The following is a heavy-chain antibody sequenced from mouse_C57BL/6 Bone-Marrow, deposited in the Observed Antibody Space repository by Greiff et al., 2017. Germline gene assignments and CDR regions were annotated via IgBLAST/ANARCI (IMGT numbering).Heavy chain of an antibody. V-gene: IGHV2-2*01. CDR3: ARNSHYYGSSFLYWYFDV. CDR2: IWSGGST. J-gene: IGHJ1*03. CDR1: GFSLTSYG. Sequence: QVQLQQSGPGLVQPSQSLSITCTVSGFSLTSYGVHWVRQSPGKGLEWLGVIWSGGSTDYNAAFISRLSISKDNSKSQVFFKMNSLQADDTAIYYCARNSHYYGSSFLYWYFDVWGTGTTVTVSS. D-gene: IGHD1-1*01.